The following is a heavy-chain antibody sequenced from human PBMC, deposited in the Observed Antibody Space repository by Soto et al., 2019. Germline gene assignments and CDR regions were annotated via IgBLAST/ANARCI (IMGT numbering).Heavy chain of an antibody. CDR3: VKGSRGEYYYYYNAVDV. Sequence: GGSLRLSCAGSGFNFNNFAMHWVRQAPGTGLEYVSSISDTGGSTFHADSVKGRFIISRDNSKGTLFLQMSSLRVEDTAVYYCVKGSRGEYYYYYNAVDVWGQGTKVTVSS. D-gene: IGHD3-16*01. CDR1: GFNFNNFA. J-gene: IGHJ6*02. CDR2: ISDTGGST. V-gene: IGHV3-64D*06.